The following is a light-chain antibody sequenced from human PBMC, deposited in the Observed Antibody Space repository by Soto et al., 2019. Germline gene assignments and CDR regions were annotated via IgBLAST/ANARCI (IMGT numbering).Light chain of an antibody. V-gene: IGKV3-11*01. CDR1: QSVSGY. CDR2: DIS. Sequence: EIVLTQSPGTLSLSPGERATLSCRASQSVSGYLAWYQQKPGQAPRLLIYDISKRATGIPARFSGSGSATDFTLTISSLEPVDFAVYYCQHRSSWPITFGQGTRLEIK. CDR3: QHRSSWPIT. J-gene: IGKJ5*01.